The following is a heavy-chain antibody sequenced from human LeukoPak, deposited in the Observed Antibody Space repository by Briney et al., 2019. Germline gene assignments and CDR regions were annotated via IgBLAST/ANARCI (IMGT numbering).Heavy chain of an antibody. D-gene: IGHD2-2*01. V-gene: IGHV1-2*02. CDR3: ARGGDIVVVPAAAGERSYYYYYYMDV. CDR1: GYTFAGYY. CDR2: INPNSGGT. J-gene: IGHJ6*03. Sequence: ASAKVSCKASGYTFAGYYMHWVRQAPGQGLEWMGWINPNSGGTNYAQKFQGRVTMTRDTSISTAYMELSRLRSDDTAVYYCARGGDIVVVPAAAGERSYYYYYYMDVWGKGTTVTVSS.